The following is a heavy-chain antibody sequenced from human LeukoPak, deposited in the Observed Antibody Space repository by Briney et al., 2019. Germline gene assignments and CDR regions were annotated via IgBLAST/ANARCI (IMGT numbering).Heavy chain of an antibody. CDR3: ARVLVGATGAFDY. CDR1: GGTFSSYA. CDR2: IIPIFGTA. D-gene: IGHD1-26*01. Sequence: SVKVSCKASGGTFSSYAISWVRQAPGQGLEWMGGIIPIFGTANYAQKLQGRVTMTTDTSTSTAYMELRSLRSDDTAVYYCARVLVGATGAFDYWGQGTLVTVSS. V-gene: IGHV1-69*05. J-gene: IGHJ4*02.